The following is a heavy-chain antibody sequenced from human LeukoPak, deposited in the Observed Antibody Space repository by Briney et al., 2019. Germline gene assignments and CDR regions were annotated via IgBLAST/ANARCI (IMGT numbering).Heavy chain of an antibody. Sequence: ASVKVSCKASGYTFTNYYIHWVRLAPGQGLEWLGIINSSDGTTTYAQRFQGRVSMTRDTSTSTVYMEMNSLRSEDAAVYYCARDPKRLARDAFDVWGQGTMVTVSS. CDR3: ARDPKRLARDAFDV. V-gene: IGHV1-46*01. CDR2: INSSDGTT. CDR1: GYTFTNYY. J-gene: IGHJ3*01.